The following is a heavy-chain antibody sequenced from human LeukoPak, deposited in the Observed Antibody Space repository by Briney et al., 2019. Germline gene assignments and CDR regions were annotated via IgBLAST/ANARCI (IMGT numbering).Heavy chain of an antibody. CDR1: GGSISSYH. J-gene: IGHJ4*02. V-gene: IGHV4-59*12. D-gene: IGHD6-19*01. Sequence: PSETLSLTCTVSGGSISSYHWSWIRQPPGKGLECIGYIYSSGSTNYNPSLKSRVTISVDTSKNQFSLKLSSVTAADTAVYYCARASSGWFSFDYWGQGTLVTVSS. CDR3: ARASSGWFSFDY. CDR2: IYSSGST.